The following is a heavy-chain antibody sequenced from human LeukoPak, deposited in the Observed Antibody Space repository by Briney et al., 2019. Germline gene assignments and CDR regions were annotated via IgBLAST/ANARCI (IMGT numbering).Heavy chain of an antibody. Sequence: NPSETLSLTCTVSGGSISSYYWSWIRPPPGKGLEWIAYIHYSGSTNYNPSLKSRVTISVDTSKNQFSLKVNSVTAADTAVYYCARHSPVYYDFDYWGREPWSPSPQ. CDR2: IHYSGST. D-gene: IGHD3-10*01. V-gene: IGHV4-59*08. CDR1: GGSISSYY. J-gene: IGHJ4*02. CDR3: ARHSPVYYDFDY.